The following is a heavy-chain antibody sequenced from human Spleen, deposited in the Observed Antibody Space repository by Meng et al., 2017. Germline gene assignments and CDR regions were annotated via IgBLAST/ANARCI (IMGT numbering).Heavy chain of an antibody. J-gene: IGHJ4*02. CDR2: INPKSGDT. CDR3: ARDEDISAAGKLFGDY. V-gene: IGHV1-2*06. Sequence: WVRQAPGQGLEWMGRINPKSGDTHYAQKFQARVTMTGDTSISTAYMELSGLRSDDTAMYYCARDEDISAAGKLFGDYWGQGTLVTVSS. D-gene: IGHD6-25*01.